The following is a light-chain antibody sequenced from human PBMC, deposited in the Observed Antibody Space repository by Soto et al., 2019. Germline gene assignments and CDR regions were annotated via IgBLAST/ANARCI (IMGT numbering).Light chain of an antibody. CDR2: GAS. CDR1: QSVSSSF. Sequence: ESVLAQSPGTLSLSPGERATLSCRASQSVSSSFLAWYQQKPGQAPRLLIYGASRRATGIPDRYSGSGSGTDFTLTISRLEPEDFAVYYCQQYGSSFTFGPGTDWRL. V-gene: IGKV3-20*01. J-gene: IGKJ5*01. CDR3: QQYGSSFT.